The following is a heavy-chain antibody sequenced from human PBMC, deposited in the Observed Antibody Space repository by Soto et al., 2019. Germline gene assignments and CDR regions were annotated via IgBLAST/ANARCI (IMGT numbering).Heavy chain of an antibody. V-gene: IGHV4-30-4*01. CDR3: ARTGGILTRQLDY. J-gene: IGHJ4*02. Sequence: PSETLSLTCTVSGGSISSGDYYWSWIRQPPGKGLEWIGYIYYSGSTYYNPSLKSRVTISVDTSKNQFSLKLSSVTAADTAVYYCARTGGILTRQLDYWGQGTLVTVSS. CDR2: IYYSGST. D-gene: IGHD3-9*01. CDR1: GGSISSGDYY.